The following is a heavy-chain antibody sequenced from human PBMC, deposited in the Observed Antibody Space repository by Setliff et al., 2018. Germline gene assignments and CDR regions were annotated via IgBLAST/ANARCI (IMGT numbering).Heavy chain of an antibody. Sequence: SETLSLTCAVSGYSISSGNYWGWIRQPPGKGLEWIGSTSHSGSTNYNPSLKSRVTISVDTSKNQFSLNLSSVTAADTAVYYCARLGGSSTSGGFYYFYYYMDVWGKGTTVTVSS. CDR2: TSHSGST. J-gene: IGHJ6*03. D-gene: IGHD2-2*01. CDR3: ARLGGSSTSGGFYYFYYYMDV. V-gene: IGHV4-38-2*01. CDR1: GYSISSGNY.